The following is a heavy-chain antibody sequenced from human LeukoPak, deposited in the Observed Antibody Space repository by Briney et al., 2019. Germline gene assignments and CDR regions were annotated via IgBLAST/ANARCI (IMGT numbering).Heavy chain of an antibody. D-gene: IGHD6-19*01. Sequence: ASQTLSLTCTVPGGSISSGSYYWSWIRQPAGKGLEWIGHIYTSGSTSSNPSLRSRVTISIETSKNQFSLKLSSVTAADTAVYYCARARSSGWSQKWFDPWGQGTLVTVSS. J-gene: IGHJ5*02. CDR2: IYTSGST. V-gene: IGHV4-61*09. CDR3: ARARSSGWSQKWFDP. CDR1: GGSISSGSYY.